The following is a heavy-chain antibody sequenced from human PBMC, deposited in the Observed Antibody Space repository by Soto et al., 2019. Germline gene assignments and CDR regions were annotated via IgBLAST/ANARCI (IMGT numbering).Heavy chain of an antibody. CDR2: IYYSGST. J-gene: IGHJ4*02. CDR1: GASISSYY. Sequence: ETLSLTCTVSGASISSYYWSWIRQPPGKGLEWIGYIYYSGSTNYNRSLKSRVTISVDTSRNQFSLKLRPVTAADTAVYYGARELSGSCFDNWGQGTVVTVSS. D-gene: IGHD2-15*01. CDR3: ARELSGSCFDN. V-gene: IGHV4-59*01.